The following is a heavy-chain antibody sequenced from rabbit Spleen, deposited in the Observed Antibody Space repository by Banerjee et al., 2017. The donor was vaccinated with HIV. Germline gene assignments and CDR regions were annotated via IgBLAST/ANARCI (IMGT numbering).Heavy chain of an antibody. V-gene: IGHV1S40*01. CDR3: AREASSGWGVVSFYFNL. CDR2: IAAGSSGFT. J-gene: IGHJ4*01. D-gene: IGHD4-1*01. Sequence: QSLEESGGDLVKPGASLTLTCTASGFSFSSSDYMCWVRQAPGKGLEWISCIAAGSSGFTYSATWAKGRFTCSKTSSTTVTLQMTSLTVADTATYFCAREASSGWGVVSFYFNLWGQGTLVTVS. CDR1: GFSFSSSDY.